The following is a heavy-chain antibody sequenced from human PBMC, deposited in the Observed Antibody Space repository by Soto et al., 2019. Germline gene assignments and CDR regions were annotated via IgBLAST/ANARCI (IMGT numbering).Heavy chain of an antibody. CDR3: ARTLNALYCSSTSCYRDAFDI. Sequence: LRLSCAASGFTFSSYAMHWVRQAPGKGLEWVAVISYDGSNKYYADSVKGRFTISRDNSKNTLYLQMNSLRAEDTAVYYCARTLNALYCSSTSCYRDAFDIWGQETMVTVSS. J-gene: IGHJ3*02. D-gene: IGHD2-2*01. V-gene: IGHV3-30-3*01. CDR2: ISYDGSNK. CDR1: GFTFSSYA.